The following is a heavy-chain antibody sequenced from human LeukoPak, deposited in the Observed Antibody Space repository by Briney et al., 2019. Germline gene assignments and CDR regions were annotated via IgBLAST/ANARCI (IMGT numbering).Heavy chain of an antibody. CDR1: GYTFTSNY. D-gene: IGHD2-15*01. CDR2: IYPRDGST. J-gene: IGHJ6*02. Sequence: ASVKVSCKASGYTFTSNYIHWVRQAPGQGLEWMGMIYPRDGSTSYAQKFQGRVTVTRDTSTSTVHMELSGLRSEDTAVYYCARFGRFCSGGSCYSHHYYGMDVWGQGTTVTVSS. CDR3: ARFGRFCSGGSCYSHHYYGMDV. V-gene: IGHV1-46*01.